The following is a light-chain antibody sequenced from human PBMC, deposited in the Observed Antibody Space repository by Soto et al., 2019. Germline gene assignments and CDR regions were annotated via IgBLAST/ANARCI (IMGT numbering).Light chain of an antibody. Sequence: DIQMTQSPSTLSASVGDRVTITCRASQSINTWLAWHQQKPGKAPKVLIYQASGLESGVPSRFSGSGSGTEFTLTISSLQPDDFATYYCQQYNSYLMYTFGQGTKLEI. CDR3: QQYNSYLMYT. J-gene: IGKJ2*01. V-gene: IGKV1-5*03. CDR2: QAS. CDR1: QSINTW.